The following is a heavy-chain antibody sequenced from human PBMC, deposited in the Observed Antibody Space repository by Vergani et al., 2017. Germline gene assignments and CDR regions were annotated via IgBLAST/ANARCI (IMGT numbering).Heavy chain of an antibody. CDR1: GGTFSSYT. CDR2: IIPILGIA. V-gene: IGHV1-69*08. CDR3: ARDPRGNSDWYYYGMDV. D-gene: IGHD4-23*01. Sequence: QVQLVQSGAEVKKPGSSVTVSCKASGGTFSSYTISWVRQAPGQGLEWMGRIIPILGIANYAQKFQGRVTITADKSTSTAYMELSSLRSEDTAVYYCARDPRGNSDWYYYGMDVWGQXP. J-gene: IGHJ6*02.